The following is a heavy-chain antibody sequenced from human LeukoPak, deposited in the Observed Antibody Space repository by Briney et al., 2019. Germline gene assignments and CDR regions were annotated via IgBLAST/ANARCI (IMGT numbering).Heavy chain of an antibody. D-gene: IGHD1/OR15-1a*01. CDR3: ARQKWEQQGRDYYFNGLDV. CDR2: IYLYGTT. V-gene: IGHV4-4*02. Sequence: GSLRLSCAASGFTFNTYWMSWVRQSPVKGLEWIGEIYLYGTTNYNPSFTSRVTMSVDRSRNQFSLKLTSVTAADTAVYYCARQKWEQQGRDYYFNGLDVWGPGTTVIVSS. CDR1: GFTFNTYW. J-gene: IGHJ6*02.